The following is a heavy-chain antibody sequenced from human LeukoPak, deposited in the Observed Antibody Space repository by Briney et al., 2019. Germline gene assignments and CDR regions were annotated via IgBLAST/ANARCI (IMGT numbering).Heavy chain of an antibody. D-gene: IGHD1-26*01. CDR1: GFSFSMYS. CDR2: ISDNGAVT. CDR3: ARELREHGVFDI. J-gene: IGHJ3*02. V-gene: IGHV3-23*01. Sequence: PGGSLRLSCAASGFSFSMYSMSWIRQAPGKGLEWVSVISDNGAVTFYGDSVKGRFTISRDNSKNTLYLQMSSLRVEDMAVYYCARELREHGVFDIWGQGTMVTVSS.